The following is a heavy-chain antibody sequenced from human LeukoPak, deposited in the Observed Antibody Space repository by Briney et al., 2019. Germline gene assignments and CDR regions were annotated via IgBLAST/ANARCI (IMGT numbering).Heavy chain of an antibody. CDR1: GFTFSSYA. Sequence: GGSLRLSCAASGFTFSSYAMSWVRQAPGKGLEWVSAISGSGGSTYYADSVKGRFTISRDNSKNTLYLQMNSLRAEDTAVYYCATVIRYCSSTSCYAYFDYWGQGTLVTVSS. CDR3: ATVIRYCSSTSCYAYFDY. V-gene: IGHV3-23*01. J-gene: IGHJ4*02. D-gene: IGHD2-2*01. CDR2: ISGSGGST.